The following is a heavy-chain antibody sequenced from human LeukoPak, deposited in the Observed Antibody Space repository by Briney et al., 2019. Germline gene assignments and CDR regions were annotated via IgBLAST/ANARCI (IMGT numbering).Heavy chain of an antibody. J-gene: IGHJ6*04. CDR3: ARRPPYSGGGYYYYGRDV. V-gene: IGHV4-59*08. CDR1: GASISSFL. CDR2: IYYSGST. Sequence: PSETLSLTCTVSGASISSFLWSWIRQPPGKGLEWIGYIYYSGSTNYNPSLKSRVTISLDTSKNQFPLKLSSVTAADTAGYYCARRPPYSGGGYYYYGRDVWGKGTTVTVSS. D-gene: IGHD6-19*01.